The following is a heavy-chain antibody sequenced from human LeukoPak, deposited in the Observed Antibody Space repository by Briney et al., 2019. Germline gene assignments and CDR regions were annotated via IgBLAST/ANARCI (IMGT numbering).Heavy chain of an antibody. CDR3: ARMGTTVTTYGFDP. CDR2: ISSSSSYI. Sequence: GGSLRLSCAAFGFTFSSYSMNWVRQAPGKGLEWVSSISSSSSYIYYADSVKGRFTISRDNAKNSLYLQMNSLRAEDTAVYYCARMGTTVTTYGFDPWGQGTLVTVSS. J-gene: IGHJ5*02. V-gene: IGHV3-21*01. CDR1: GFTFSSYS. D-gene: IGHD4-17*01.